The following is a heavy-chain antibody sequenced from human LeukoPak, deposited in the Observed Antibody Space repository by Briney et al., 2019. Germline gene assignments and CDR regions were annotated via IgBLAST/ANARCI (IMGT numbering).Heavy chain of an antibody. D-gene: IGHD3-9*01. Sequence: SETLSLTCTVSGGSISSSSYYWGWIRQPPGKGLERIGGMYYSGSTYYNQSLKSRVTISVDTSKNQFSLKLSSVTAADTAVYYCARHGNDILAPDGFDIWGQGTMVTVSS. V-gene: IGHV4-39*01. J-gene: IGHJ3*02. CDR1: GGSISSSSYY. CDR3: ARHGNDILAPDGFDI. CDR2: MYYSGST.